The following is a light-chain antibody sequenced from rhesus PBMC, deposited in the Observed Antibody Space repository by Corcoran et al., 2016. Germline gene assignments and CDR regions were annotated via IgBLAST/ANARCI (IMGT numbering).Light chain of an antibody. J-gene: IGKJ4*01. V-gene: IGKV1-28*01. CDR1: LGISSY. Sequence: DIQMTQSPSSLSASVGDTVTITCRASLGISSYLNWFQQKPGKAPKLLIYAASSLQSGVPSRFSGSGSGTEFTLTISSLQPEDCAAYYCQQHNSHPLAFGGGTKVELK. CDR2: AAS. CDR3: QQHNSHPLA.